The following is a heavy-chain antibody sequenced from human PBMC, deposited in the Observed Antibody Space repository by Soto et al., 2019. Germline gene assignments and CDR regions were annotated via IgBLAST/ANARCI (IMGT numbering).Heavy chain of an antibody. D-gene: IGHD6-19*01. Sequence: ASVKVSCNASGYTFTSYGISWVRQAPGQGLEWMGWISAYNGNTNYAQKLQGRVTMTTDTSTSTAYMELRSLRSDDTAVYYCARESGWYISYAFDIWGQGTMVTVSS. V-gene: IGHV1-18*01. CDR1: GYTFTSYG. J-gene: IGHJ3*02. CDR2: ISAYNGNT. CDR3: ARESGWYISYAFDI.